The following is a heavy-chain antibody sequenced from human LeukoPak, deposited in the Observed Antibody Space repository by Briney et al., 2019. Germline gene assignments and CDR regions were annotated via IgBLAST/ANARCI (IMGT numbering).Heavy chain of an antibody. CDR3: ARRPVEMAAIREDNWLDP. D-gene: IGHD5-24*01. CDR1: GGSISSYY. CDR2: LSKSGNT. V-gene: IGHV4-59*08. J-gene: IGHJ5*02. Sequence: PSETLSLTCTVSGGSISSYYWSWIRLPPRKGLEWIGYLSKSGNTNYNPSLKGRVTMSIDTSKNQFSLKLSSVTAADTAVYYCARRPVEMAAIREDNWLDPWGQGTLVTVSS.